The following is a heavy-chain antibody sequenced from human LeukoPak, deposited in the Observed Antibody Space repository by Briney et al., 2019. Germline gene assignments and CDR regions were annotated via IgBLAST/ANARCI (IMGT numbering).Heavy chain of an antibody. CDR1: GFTPTNYA. D-gene: IGHD5-12*01. J-gene: IGHJ4*02. Sequence: GESLRLSCAASGFTPTNYAMNWVRQPPGEGLEWFAVLIGSGVSTDYADSVTGRFSICRDNSKDTVFRQMNSLLAEDTAIYYRATGAYDYIAIGYSDSWGQGTLVTVSS. V-gene: IGHV3-23*01. CDR3: ATGAYDYIAIGYSDS. CDR2: LIGSGVST.